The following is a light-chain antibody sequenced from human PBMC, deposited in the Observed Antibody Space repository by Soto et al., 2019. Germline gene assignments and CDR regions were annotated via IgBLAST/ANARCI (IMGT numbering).Light chain of an antibody. CDR3: TAWDDNLSAVV. Sequence: QSVLTQSPSTSTTTGQGVSISCSGAGSHPGTFYVSWYQHVPGTAPRLLIYANNQRPSGVPDRFSGSKSGTSASLAISGLRSEDEAYYYCTAWDDNLSAVVFGGGTK. V-gene: IGLV1-47*02. J-gene: IGLJ2*01. CDR2: ANN. CDR1: GSHPGTFY.